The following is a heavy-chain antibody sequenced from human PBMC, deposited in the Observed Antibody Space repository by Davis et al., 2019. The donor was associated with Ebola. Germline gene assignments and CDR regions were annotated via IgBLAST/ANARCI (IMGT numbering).Heavy chain of an antibody. J-gene: IGHJ6*02. CDR3: ARDRRYYDFWSGSYGMDV. Sequence: GESLKISCAASGFTFSDYYMSWIRQAPGKGLEWVSYISSSSSYTNYADSVKGRFTISRDNSKNTLYLQMNSLRAEDTAVYYCARDRRYYDFWSGSYGMDVWGQGTTVTVSS. D-gene: IGHD3-3*01. V-gene: IGHV3-11*06. CDR1: GFTFSDYY. CDR2: ISSSSSYT.